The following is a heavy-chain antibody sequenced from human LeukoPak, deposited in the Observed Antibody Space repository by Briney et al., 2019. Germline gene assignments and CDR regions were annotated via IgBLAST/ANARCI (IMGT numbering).Heavy chain of an antibody. J-gene: IGHJ4*02. CDR2: ISYDGSNK. Sequence: GGFLRLSCVVSGFTFSSYAMHWVRQAPGKGLEWVTVISYDGSNKDYADSVKGRVSISRDNSKNTLYLQINSLRAEDTALYYCAREAEALDYWGQGTLVTVSS. CDR3: AREAEALDY. V-gene: IGHV3-30-3*01. CDR1: GFTFSSYA.